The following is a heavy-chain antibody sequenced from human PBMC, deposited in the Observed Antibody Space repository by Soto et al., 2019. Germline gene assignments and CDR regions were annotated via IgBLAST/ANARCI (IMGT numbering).Heavy chain of an antibody. Sequence: QPGGSLRLSCAASGFTFSSYAMSWVRQAPGKGLEWVSAISGSGGSTYYADSVKGRFTISRDNSKNTLYLQMNSLRAEDTDVYYCAKDRTMVRGEFNWFDPWGQGTLVTVSS. V-gene: IGHV3-23*01. CDR1: GFTFSSYA. J-gene: IGHJ5*02. CDR2: ISGSGGST. D-gene: IGHD3-10*01. CDR3: AKDRTMVRGEFNWFDP.